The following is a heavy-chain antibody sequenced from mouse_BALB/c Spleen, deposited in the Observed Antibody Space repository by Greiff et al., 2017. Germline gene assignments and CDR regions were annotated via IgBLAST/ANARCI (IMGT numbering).Heavy chain of an antibody. D-gene: IGHD2-1*01. Sequence: QVQLQQSGAELVRPGTSVKVSCKASRYAFTNYLIEWVKQRPGQGLEWIGVINPGSGGTKYNAKFKGKATLTADKSSSTAYMQLSSLTSDDSAVYFCAREGDGNLAYWGQGTLVTVSA. CDR1: RYAFTNYL. CDR3: AREGDGNLAY. CDR2: INPGSGGT. J-gene: IGHJ3*01. V-gene: IGHV1-54*01.